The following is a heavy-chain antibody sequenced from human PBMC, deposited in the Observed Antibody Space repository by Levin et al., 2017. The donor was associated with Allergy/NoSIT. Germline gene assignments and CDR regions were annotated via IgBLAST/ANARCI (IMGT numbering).Heavy chain of an antibody. V-gene: IGHV1-18*04. D-gene: IGHD5-18*01. J-gene: IGHJ4*02. Sequence: GGSLRLSCKASGYSFTSFGISWVRQAPGQGLEWMGWISAYNGNTKYARKFQGRVTMTTEISTSTAYMELRSLRSDDTAVFYCTRDLGLDTTMIFFDYWGQGSLVTVSS. CDR2: ISAYNGNT. CDR1: GYSFTSFG. CDR3: TRDLGLDTTMIFFDY.